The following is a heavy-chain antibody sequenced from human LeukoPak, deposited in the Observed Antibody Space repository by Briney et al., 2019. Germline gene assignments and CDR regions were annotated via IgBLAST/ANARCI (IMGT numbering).Heavy chain of an antibody. D-gene: IGHD2-2*01. J-gene: IGHJ6*03. CDR1: GYSISSGYY. CDR3: ARGDCSSTICYSPMDV. V-gene: IGHV4-38-2*02. CDR2: IYRSGST. Sequence: SETLSLTCTVSGYSISSGYYWVWIRQPPGKGLEWIGSIYRSGSTNYNPSLKRRVTISVDTTKNQSSLKVNSVTAADTAVYYCARGDCSSTICYSPMDVWGKGTTVTVSS.